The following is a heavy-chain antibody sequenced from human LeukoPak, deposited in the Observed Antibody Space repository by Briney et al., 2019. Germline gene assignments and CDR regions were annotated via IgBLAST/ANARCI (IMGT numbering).Heavy chain of an antibody. CDR1: GGSISGSSYY. D-gene: IGHD3-10*01. CDR3: TREEGAVGESPADAFDI. V-gene: IGHV4-39*07. Sequence: SETLSLTCTVSGGSISGSSYYWGWIRQPPGKGLEWIGSTYYSGSTYYNPSLKSRVTISVDTSKNQFSLKLSSVTAADTAVYYCTREEGAVGESPADAFDIWGQGTMVTVSS. CDR2: TYYSGST. J-gene: IGHJ3*02.